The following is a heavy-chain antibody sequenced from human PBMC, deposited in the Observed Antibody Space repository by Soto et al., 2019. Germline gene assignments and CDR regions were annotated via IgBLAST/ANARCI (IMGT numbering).Heavy chain of an antibody. V-gene: IGHV4-59*01. CDR1: GGSISVYY. D-gene: IGHD2-15*01. Sequence: QVQLQESGPGLVKPSETLSLTCTVSGGSISVYYWSWIRQPPGKGLEWIGYIYYSGTTNYNPSLTSRVTISVDTSKNQLSLKLSSVTAADTAVYYCARDGGYCSGGSCPIDYWGQGTLVTVSS. CDR2: IYYSGTT. J-gene: IGHJ4*02. CDR3: ARDGGYCSGGSCPIDY.